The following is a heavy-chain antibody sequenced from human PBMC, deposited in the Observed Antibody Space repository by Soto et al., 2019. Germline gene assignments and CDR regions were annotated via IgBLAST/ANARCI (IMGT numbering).Heavy chain of an antibody. V-gene: IGHV4-34*01. CDR3: ARGPAAAGMAWFDP. CDR1: GGSFSGYY. J-gene: IGHJ5*02. D-gene: IGHD6-13*01. CDR2: INHSGST. Sequence: PSETLSLTCAVYGGSFSGYYWSWIRQPPGKGLEWIGEINHSGSTNYNPSLKSRVTISVDTSKNQFSLKLSSVTAADTAVYYCARGPAAAGMAWFDPWGQGTLVTVS.